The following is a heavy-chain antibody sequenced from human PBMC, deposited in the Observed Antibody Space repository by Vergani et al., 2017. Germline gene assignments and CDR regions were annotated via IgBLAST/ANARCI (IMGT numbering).Heavy chain of an antibody. Sequence: QVQLVESGGGVVQPGRSLRLSCAASGFTFSSYAMHWVRQAPGKGLEWVAVISYDGSNKYYADSVKGRFTISRDNSKNTLYLQMNSLRAEDTAVYYCARDLSFSYLHDNWNDPDAFDIWGQGTMVTVSS. D-gene: IGHD1-20*01. CDR3: ARDLSFSYLHDNWNDPDAFDI. CDR2: ISYDGSNK. CDR1: GFTFSSYA. J-gene: IGHJ3*02. V-gene: IGHV3-30*01.